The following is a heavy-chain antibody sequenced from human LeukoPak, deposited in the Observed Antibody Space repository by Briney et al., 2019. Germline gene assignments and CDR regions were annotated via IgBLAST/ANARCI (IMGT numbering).Heavy chain of an antibody. V-gene: IGHV4-59*12. D-gene: IGHD4-17*01. CDR2: IYYRGTT. J-gene: IGHJ4*02. CDR3: ARLPRYGDYDHLDF. CDR1: GDSISSYY. Sequence: SETLSLTCTVSGDSISSYYWSWIRQPPGKGLEWIGYIYYRGTTSYNPFLKSRVTISVDTSKNQFSLKLNSVTAADTAVYYCARLPRYGDYDHLDFWGQGILVIVSS.